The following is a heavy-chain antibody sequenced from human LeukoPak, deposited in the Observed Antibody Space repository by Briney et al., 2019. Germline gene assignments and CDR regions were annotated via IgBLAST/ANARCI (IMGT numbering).Heavy chain of an antibody. J-gene: IGHJ4*02. CDR3: ARAREVHHIGIAY. D-gene: IGHD1-14*01. CDR1: GGSFSGYY. Sequence: SETLSLTCAAYGGSFSGYYWSWIRQPPGKGLEWIGEINHSGSTNYNPSLKSRVTISVDTSKNQSSLKLSSVTAADTATYFCARAREVHHIGIAYWGQGTPVIVSS. CDR2: INHSGST. V-gene: IGHV4-34*01.